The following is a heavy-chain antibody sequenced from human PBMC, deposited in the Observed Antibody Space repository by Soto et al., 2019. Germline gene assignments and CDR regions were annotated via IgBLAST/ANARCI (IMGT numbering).Heavy chain of an antibody. V-gene: IGHV4-34*12. CDR2: VIHSGSP. CDR1: GGSFSGYY. CDR3: ARRGDTMVRGVIRDYYYYYGMDV. Sequence: QVQLQQWGAGLLKPSETLSLTCAVYGGSFSGYYWSWIRQPPGKGLEWIGEVIHSGSPNYNPSLKSRVSISVDPSKSQFSLKLSSVTAADTAVYYCARRGDTMVRGVIRDYYYYYGMDVWGQGTTVTVSS. J-gene: IGHJ6*02. D-gene: IGHD3-10*01.